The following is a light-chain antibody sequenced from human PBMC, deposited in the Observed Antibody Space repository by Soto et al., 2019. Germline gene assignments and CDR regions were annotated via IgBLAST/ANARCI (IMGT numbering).Light chain of an antibody. CDR3: QQYNTFAYT. V-gene: IGKV1-5*03. Sequence: DIQMTQSPSTLSASVGGRVTITCRASQSISNRLAWYQQRPGKAPKLLIYQASSLEYGVPSRFSGSGSGTEFTLTISSLQPDDFATYYCQQYNTFAYTFGQGTKLEIK. J-gene: IGKJ2*01. CDR2: QAS. CDR1: QSISNR.